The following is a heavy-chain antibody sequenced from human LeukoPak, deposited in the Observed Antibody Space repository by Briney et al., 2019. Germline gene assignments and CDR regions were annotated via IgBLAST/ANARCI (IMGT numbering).Heavy chain of an antibody. Sequence: ASVKVSCQTSGYTFSDFYLNWVRQAPGQGLEWMGWINPYSGALISAQSLPGRLTMTWDTSTGTAYMELTRLTSDDTAVYYCATATVTHTRDPWGQGTVVTVSS. D-gene: IGHD1-1*01. CDR3: ATATVTHTRDP. CDR1: GYTFSDFY. V-gene: IGHV1-2*02. J-gene: IGHJ5*02. CDR2: INPYSGAL.